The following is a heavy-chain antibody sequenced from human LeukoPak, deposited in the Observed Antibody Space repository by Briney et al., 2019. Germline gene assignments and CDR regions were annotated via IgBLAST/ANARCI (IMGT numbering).Heavy chain of an antibody. CDR1: GFTFSSYE. V-gene: IGHV3-48*03. J-gene: IGHJ4*02. CDR3: AGDVAPIDC. CDR2: ISSSGGTI. Sequence: GGSLRLSCAASGFTFSSYEMNWVRQAPGKGLEWISYISSSGGTIYYADSVKGRFTISRDNAKNSLYLQMNSLRAEDTAVYYCAGDVAPIDCWGQGTLVTVSS.